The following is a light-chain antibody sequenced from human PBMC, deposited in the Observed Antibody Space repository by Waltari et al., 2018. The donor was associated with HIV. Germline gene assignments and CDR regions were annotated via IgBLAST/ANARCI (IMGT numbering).Light chain of an antibody. V-gene: IGKV3-11*01. CDR3: QQRSNWPPRT. Sequence: EIVLTQSPATLSLSPGERATLSCRASQSVSSYLAWYQQNPGQAPRLLIYDASNRATGIPARFSGSGSGTDFTLTISSLEPEDFAVYYCQQRSNWPPRTFGGGTKVEIK. CDR1: QSVSSY. J-gene: IGKJ4*01. CDR2: DAS.